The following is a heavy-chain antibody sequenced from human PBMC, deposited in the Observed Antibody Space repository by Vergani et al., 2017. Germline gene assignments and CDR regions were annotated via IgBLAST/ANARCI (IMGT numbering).Heavy chain of an antibody. D-gene: IGHD1/OR15-1a*01. J-gene: IGHJ4*02. V-gene: IGHV3-23*01. CDR2: ISGSGGTI. CDR1: GFTFSSHA. Sequence: EVQLLESGGGLVQPGGSLRLSCAASGFTFSSHAMTWVRQAPGKGLEWVSTISGSGGTIYYADSVKGRFSISRDNSKNTLFLQMNSLRAKDTALYYCAKSPNFNNRTTDYWGQGTLVTVSS. CDR3: AKSPNFNNRTTDY.